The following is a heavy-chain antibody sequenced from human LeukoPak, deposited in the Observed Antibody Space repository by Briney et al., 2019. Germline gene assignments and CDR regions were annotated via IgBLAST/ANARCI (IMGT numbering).Heavy chain of an antibody. Sequence: SETLSLTCTVSGGSISSSSYCWGWIRQPPGKGLEWIGSIYYSGSTYYNPSLKSRVTISVDTSKNQFSLKLSSVTAADTAVYYCARRGIRSLWFGEPIDYWGQGTLVTVSS. CDR1: GGSISSSSYC. J-gene: IGHJ4*02. V-gene: IGHV4-39*01. CDR3: ARRGIRSLWFGEPIDY. CDR2: IYYSGST. D-gene: IGHD3-10*01.